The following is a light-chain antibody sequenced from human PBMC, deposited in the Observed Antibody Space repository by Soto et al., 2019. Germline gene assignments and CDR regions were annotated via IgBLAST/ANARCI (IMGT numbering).Light chain of an antibody. CDR1: SSDVGGYNY. J-gene: IGLJ1*01. Sequence: LTQPASVSGSPGQSITISCTGTSSDVGGYNYVSWYQQHPGKAPKLMIYEVTNRPSGVSNRFSGSKSGNTASLTISGLQAEDEADYYCSSYTSRSTLVFATGTKVTVL. V-gene: IGLV2-14*01. CDR2: EVT. CDR3: SSYTSRSTLV.